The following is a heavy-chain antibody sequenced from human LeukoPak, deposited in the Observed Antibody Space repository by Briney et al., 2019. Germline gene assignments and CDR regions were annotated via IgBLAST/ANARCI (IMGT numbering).Heavy chain of an antibody. V-gene: IGHV3-23*01. J-gene: IGHJ4*02. CDR1: GFTFNSYA. CDR2: IFGSGGSA. D-gene: IGHD6-19*01. CDR3: AKTATGYSSGHFPGWPVDY. Sequence: GGSLRLSCAASGFTFNSYAMYWVRQAPGKGLEWVSGIFGSGGSAHYADSVKGRFAISRDNSKNRVYLQMNSLRAEDTAVYYCAKTATGYSSGHFPGWPVDYWGQGNLVTVSP.